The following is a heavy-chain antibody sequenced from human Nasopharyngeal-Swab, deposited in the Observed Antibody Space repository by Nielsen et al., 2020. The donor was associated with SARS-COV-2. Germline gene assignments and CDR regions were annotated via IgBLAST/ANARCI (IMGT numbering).Heavy chain of an antibody. CDR2: INHSGST. CDR3: ARDQGGNMVRGVIIKPFDY. J-gene: IGHJ4*02. CDR1: GGSFSGYY. V-gene: IGHV4-34*01. Sequence: SETLSLTCAVYGGSFSGYYWSWIRQPPGKGLEWIGEINHSGSTNYNPSLKSRVTISVDTSKNQFSLKLSSVTAADTAVYYCARDQGGNMVRGVIIKPFDYWGQGTLVTVSS. D-gene: IGHD3-10*01.